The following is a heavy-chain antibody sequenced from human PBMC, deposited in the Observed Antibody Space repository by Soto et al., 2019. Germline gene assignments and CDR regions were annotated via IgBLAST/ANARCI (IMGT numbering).Heavy chain of an antibody. CDR1: GGSISVYY. J-gene: IGHJ4*02. Sequence: PSETLSLTCTISGGSISVYYWSWIRQSPRQGLEWIGYVYDNGRPYYSPSLKSRVTISEDTSKNQISLKLTSATAADTAVYYCARGVGSSPPRYWGRGTMVTVSS. CDR2: VYDNGRP. D-gene: IGHD3-9*01. CDR3: ARGVGSSPPRY. V-gene: IGHV4-59*01.